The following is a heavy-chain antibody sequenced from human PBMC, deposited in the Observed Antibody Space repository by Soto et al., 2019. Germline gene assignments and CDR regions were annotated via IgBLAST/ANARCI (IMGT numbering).Heavy chain of an antibody. CDR1: GYTFTSYD. V-gene: IGHV1-8*01. J-gene: IGHJ6*03. CDR3: ARGGPTFYNFLTGAPRPYYYYYRDV. D-gene: IGHD3-9*01. Sequence: ASVKVSCKASGYTFTSYDINWVRQATGQGLEWMGWMNPNSGNTGYAQKFQGRVTMTRNTSISTAYMELSSLRSEDTAVYYSARGGPTFYNFLTGAPRPYYYYYRDVGGKGTPVTVS. CDR2: MNPNSGNT.